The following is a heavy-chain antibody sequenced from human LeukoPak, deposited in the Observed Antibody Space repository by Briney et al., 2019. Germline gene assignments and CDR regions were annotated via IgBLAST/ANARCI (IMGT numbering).Heavy chain of an antibody. V-gene: IGHV4-59*01. D-gene: IGHD1-26*01. CDR3: ARGRVGAGYYGMDV. Sequence: SETLSLTCTVSGGSISNYYWSWIRQPPGKGLEWIGYIYYSGTTNYNPSLKSRVTISVDTSKNQFSLKLNSVTTADTAVYYCARGRVGAGYYGMDVWGQGTTVTVSS. CDR1: GGSISNYY. CDR2: IYYSGTT. J-gene: IGHJ6*02.